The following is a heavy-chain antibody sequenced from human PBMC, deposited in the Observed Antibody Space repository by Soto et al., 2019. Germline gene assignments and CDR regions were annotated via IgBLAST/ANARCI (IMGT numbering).Heavy chain of an antibody. D-gene: IGHD6-19*01. CDR2: INPNSGGT. J-gene: IGHJ4*02. V-gene: IGHV1-2*04. CDR1: GYSFTGYY. CDR3: ARKSMTYSSGWYSYDY. Sequence: ASVKVSCKASGYSFTGYYMHWVRQAPEQGLEWMGWINPNSGGTNYAQKFQGWVTMTRDTSISTAYMELSRLRSDDTAVYYCARKSMTYSSGWYSYDYWGQGTLVTVSS.